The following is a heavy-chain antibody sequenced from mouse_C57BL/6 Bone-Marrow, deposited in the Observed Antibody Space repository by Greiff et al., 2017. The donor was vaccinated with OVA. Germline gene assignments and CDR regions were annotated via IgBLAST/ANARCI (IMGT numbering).Heavy chain of an antibody. CDR2: FHPYNDDT. J-gene: IGHJ3*01. Sequence: LKQSGAELVKPGASVKMSCKASGYTFTTYPIEWMKQNHGKSLEWIGNFHPYNDDTKYNEKFKGKATLTVEKSSSTVYLELSRLTSDDSAVYYCARGIYYGSSSWFAYWGQGTLVTVSA. CDR3: ARGIYYGSSSWFAY. CDR1: GYTFTTYP. D-gene: IGHD1-1*01. V-gene: IGHV1-47*01.